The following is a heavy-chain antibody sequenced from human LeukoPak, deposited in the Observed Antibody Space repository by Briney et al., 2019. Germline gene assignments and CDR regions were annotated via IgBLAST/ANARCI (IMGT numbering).Heavy chain of an antibody. CDR3: TTSTLFSGSYPDDY. CDR1: GFTFSNAW. Sequence: GGSLRLSCAASGFTFSNAWMSWVRQAPGKGLEWVGRIKSKAHGGTTDYAAPVKGRFTISRDDSKNTLYLQMNSLKTEDTAVYYCTTSTLFSGSYPDDYWGQGTLVTVSS. CDR2: IKSKAHGGTT. J-gene: IGHJ4*02. V-gene: IGHV3-15*01. D-gene: IGHD1-26*01.